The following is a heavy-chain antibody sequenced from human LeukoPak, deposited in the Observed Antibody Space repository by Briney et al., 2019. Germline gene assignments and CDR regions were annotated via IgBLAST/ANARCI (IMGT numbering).Heavy chain of an antibody. D-gene: IGHD2-2*01. Sequence: SETLSLTCAVYGGSFRGYYWSWIRQPPGKGLEWIGEINHSGSTNYNPSLKSRVTISLDTSMKKFSLKLNSVTAADMAVYYCASTERCSTTCPLDYWGQGTLVTVSS. V-gene: IGHV4-34*01. CDR3: ASTERCSTTCPLDY. CDR1: GGSFRGYY. J-gene: IGHJ4*02. CDR2: INHSGST.